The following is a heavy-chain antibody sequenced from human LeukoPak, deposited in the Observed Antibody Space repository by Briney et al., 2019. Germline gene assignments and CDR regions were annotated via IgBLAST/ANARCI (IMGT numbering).Heavy chain of an antibody. D-gene: IGHD4-17*01. CDR3: ERPPRTYGDYEGAFDI. CDR1: GFTFSSYG. J-gene: IGHJ3*02. Sequence: GGSLRLSCAASGFTFSSYGMHWVRQAPGKGLEWVAVIWYDGSNKYYADSVKGRFTISRDNSKNTLYLQMNSLRAEDTAVYYCERPPRTYGDYEGAFDIWGQGTMVTVSS. V-gene: IGHV3-33*01. CDR2: IWYDGSNK.